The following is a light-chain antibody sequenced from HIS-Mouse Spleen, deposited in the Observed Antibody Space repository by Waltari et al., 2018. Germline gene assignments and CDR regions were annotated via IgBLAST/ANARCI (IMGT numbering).Light chain of an antibody. V-gene: IGLV3-10*01. CDR3: YSTDSSGNHRV. J-gene: IGLJ2*01. CDR2: EDS. CDR1: ALPKKY. Sequence: SYELTQPPSVSVSPGQTARITCSGDALPKKYAYWYQQKSGQAPVLVIDEDSKRPSGMPDRISGSSSGTMATFTISGAQVEDEADYYWYSTDSSGNHRVFGGGTKLTVL.